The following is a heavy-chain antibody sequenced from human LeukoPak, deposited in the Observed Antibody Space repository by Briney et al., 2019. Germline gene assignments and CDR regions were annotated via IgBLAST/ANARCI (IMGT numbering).Heavy chain of an antibody. J-gene: IGHJ6*03. CDR2: IVVGSGNT. CDR1: GFTFTSPA. D-gene: IGHD1-26*01. V-gene: IGHV1-58*02. CDR3: AATSGSLVVYDYYMGV. Sequence: TSVKVSCKASGFTFTSPAMQWVRQARGQRLEWIGWIVVGSGNTNYAQKFQERVTITRDMSTSTAYMELSSLRSEDTAVYYCAATSGSLVVYDYYMGVWGKGTTVTVSS.